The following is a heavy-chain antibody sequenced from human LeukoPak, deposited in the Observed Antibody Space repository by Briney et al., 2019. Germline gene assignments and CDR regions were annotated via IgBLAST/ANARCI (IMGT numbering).Heavy chain of an antibody. J-gene: IGHJ2*01. CDR1: GYTFTSYD. CDR3: ARGKPETYYDFWSGYSTWSFDL. Sequence: ASVKVSCKASGYTFTSYDINWVRQAPGQGLEWMGWMNPNSGNTGYAQKFQGRVTITRNTSISTAYMELSSLRSEDTAVYYCARGKPETYYDFWSGYSTWSFDLWGRGTLVTVSS. CDR2: MNPNSGNT. D-gene: IGHD3-3*01. V-gene: IGHV1-8*03.